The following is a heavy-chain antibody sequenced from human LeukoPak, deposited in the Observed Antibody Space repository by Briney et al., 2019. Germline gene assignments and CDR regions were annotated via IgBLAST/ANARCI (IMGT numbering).Heavy chain of an antibody. D-gene: IGHD6-19*01. J-gene: IGHJ4*02. CDR1: GFTFSSYP. V-gene: IGHV3-30-3*01. CDR2: ISNDGDNK. Sequence: GRSLRLSCATSGFTFSSYPMHWVRQAPGKGLEWVAVISNDGDNKYYADSVKGRSTFSRDSSENTLYLQMNGLRAEDTAVYYCARGGEPVAGTGWPYDYWGQGTLVTVSS. CDR3: ARGGEPVAGTGWPYDY.